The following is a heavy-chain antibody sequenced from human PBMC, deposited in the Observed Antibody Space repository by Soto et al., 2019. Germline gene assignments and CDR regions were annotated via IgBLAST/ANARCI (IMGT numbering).Heavy chain of an antibody. V-gene: IGHV3-33*01. J-gene: IGHJ4*02. Sequence: QVQLVESGGGVVQPGRSLRLSCAASGFTFSSYGMHWVRQAPGKGLEWVAVIWYDGSNKYYADSVKGRFTISRDNSKNTLYRKMTSLRAEDTAVYYCAREGIAAAEYWGQGTLVPVSS. D-gene: IGHD6-25*01. CDR3: AREGIAAAEY. CDR2: IWYDGSNK. CDR1: GFTFSSYG.